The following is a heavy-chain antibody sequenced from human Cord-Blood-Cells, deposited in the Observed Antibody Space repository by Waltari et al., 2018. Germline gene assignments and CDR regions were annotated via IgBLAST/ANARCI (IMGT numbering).Heavy chain of an antibody. V-gene: IGHV3-74*01. CDR1: GFTFSSYW. Sequence: EVQLVESGGGLVQPGGSLRLSCAASGFTFSSYWMHWVRQAPGKGLVWVSRINSDGSSTSCADSVKGRFTSSRDNAKNTLYLQMNSLRAEDTAVYYCARGYCSGGSCYDYWGQGTLVTVSS. D-gene: IGHD2-15*01. CDR2: INSDGSST. J-gene: IGHJ4*02. CDR3: ARGYCSGGSCYDY.